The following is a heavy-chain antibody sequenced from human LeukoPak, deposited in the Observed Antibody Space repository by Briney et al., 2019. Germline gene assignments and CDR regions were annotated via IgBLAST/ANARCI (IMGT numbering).Heavy chain of an antibody. J-gene: IGHJ4*02. V-gene: IGHV4-59*01. CDR2: MYYSGST. CDR1: GGSISSYY. CDR3: ARDVGATPGYFDY. D-gene: IGHD1-26*01. Sequence: SSETLSLTCTVSGGSISSYYWSWIRQPPGQGLEWIGYMYYSGSTNYNPSTNYNPSLKSRVTISVDTSKNQFSLKLSSVTAADTAVYYCARDVGATPGYFDYWGQGTLVTVSS.